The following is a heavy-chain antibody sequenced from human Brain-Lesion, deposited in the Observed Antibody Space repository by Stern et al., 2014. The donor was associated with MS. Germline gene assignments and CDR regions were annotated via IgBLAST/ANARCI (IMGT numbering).Heavy chain of an antibody. Sequence: QVQLQESGPGLVKPSETLSLTCTVSGGSISSSTYYWAWIRQPPGKGLEWIGNIYYSGFTYYNPSLKRRVTLSVDMSKNQFSLKLSSVTAADTAIYYCARHDSVPRPSQLYSARDRGPGYFDYWGQGTLVTVSS. CDR2: IYYSGFT. V-gene: IGHV4-39*01. J-gene: IGHJ4*02. D-gene: IGHD1-26*01. CDR1: GGSISSSTYY. CDR3: ARHDSVPRPSQLYSARDRGPGYFDY.